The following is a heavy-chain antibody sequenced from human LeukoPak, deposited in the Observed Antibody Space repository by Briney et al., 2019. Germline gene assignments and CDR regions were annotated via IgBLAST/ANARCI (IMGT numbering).Heavy chain of an antibody. Sequence: GGSLRLSCAASGFTVNSYAMSWVRQGAGKGLEWVSTISGSGDNTYYADSVRDRFTISRDNSRNTLYLQMDSLRAEDTAVYYCTKAHSEYVWGSYRRDDYWGQGTLVTVSS. V-gene: IGHV3-23*01. D-gene: IGHD3-16*02. CDR3: TKAHSEYVWGSYRRDDY. CDR2: ISGSGDNT. CDR1: GFTVNSYA. J-gene: IGHJ4*02.